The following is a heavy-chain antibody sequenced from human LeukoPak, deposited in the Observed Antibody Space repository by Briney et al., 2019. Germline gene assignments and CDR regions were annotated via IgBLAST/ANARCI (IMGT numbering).Heavy chain of an antibody. J-gene: IGHJ4*02. V-gene: IGHV3-21*01. CDR2: ISSSSSYI. CDR3: ARDIPRWLAVDY. Sequence: GGSLRLSCAASGFTFSSYSMNWVRQASGKGLEWVSSISSSSSYIYYADSVKGRFTISRDNAKNSLYLQMNSLRAEDTAVYYCARDIPRWLAVDYWGQGTLVTVSS. CDR1: GFTFSSYS. D-gene: IGHD6-19*01.